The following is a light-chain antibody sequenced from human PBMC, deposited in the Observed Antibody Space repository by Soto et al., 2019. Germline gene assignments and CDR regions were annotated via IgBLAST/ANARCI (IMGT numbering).Light chain of an antibody. CDR1: SSDVGGYNY. V-gene: IGLV2-14*01. Sequence: QSVLTQPASVSGSPGQSITISCTGTSSDVGGYNYVSWYQQHPGKAPKRMIYEVSNRPSGVSNRFSGSKSGNTASLTISGLQAEDEADYYCNSYTSSRAYVFGTGTKLTVL. CDR2: EVS. CDR3: NSYTSSRAYV. J-gene: IGLJ1*01.